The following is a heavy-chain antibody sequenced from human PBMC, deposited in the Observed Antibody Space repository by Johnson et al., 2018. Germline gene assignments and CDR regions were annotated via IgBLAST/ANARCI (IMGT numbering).Heavy chain of an antibody. D-gene: IGHD1-14*01. CDR3: ARDHEITSAAGAFHI. V-gene: IGHV4-31*03. J-gene: IGHJ3*02. Sequence: QVQLQESGPRLVKXAQTLSLTCTVSGASISRGDFYWSWIRQYPGKGLEWIGYIFNSGITYYNPSLESRLTISIDTSKSQFSLTLDSVTAADTAVYYCARDHEITSAAGAFHIWGQGTMVTVSS. CDR1: GASISRGDFY. CDR2: IFNSGIT.